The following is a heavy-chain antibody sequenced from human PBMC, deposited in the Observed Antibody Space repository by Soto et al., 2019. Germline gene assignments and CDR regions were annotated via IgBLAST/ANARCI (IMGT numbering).Heavy chain of an antibody. D-gene: IGHD2-15*01. Sequence: PGGSLRLSCAASGFTFSNAWMSWVRQAPGKGLEWVGRIKSKTDGGTTDYAAPVKGRFTISRDDSKNTLYLQMNSLKTEDTAVYYCTTELCSGGSCYYFDYWGQGTLVTVS. J-gene: IGHJ4*02. V-gene: IGHV3-15*01. CDR1: GFTFSNAW. CDR2: IKSKTDGGTT. CDR3: TTELCSGGSCYYFDY.